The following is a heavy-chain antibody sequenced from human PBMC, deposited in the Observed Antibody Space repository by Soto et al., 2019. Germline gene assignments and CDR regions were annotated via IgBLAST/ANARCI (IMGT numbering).Heavy chain of an antibody. CDR2: MSPGNSDI. J-gene: IGHJ4*02. V-gene: IGHV5-51*01. Sequence: PGESLKISCRGFGYTFNTYWIGWVRQMPGKGLEWMGVMSPGNSDIRYSPAFQGQVSISADTSISTAYLQWSSLKTSDSGMCYCARKGRTSASSDFWGQGTLVTVSS. CDR1: GYTFNTYW. D-gene: IGHD2-2*01. CDR3: ARKGRTSASSDF.